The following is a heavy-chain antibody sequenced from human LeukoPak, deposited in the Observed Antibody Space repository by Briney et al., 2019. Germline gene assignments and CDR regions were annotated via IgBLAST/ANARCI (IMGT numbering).Heavy chain of an antibody. J-gene: IGHJ5*02. D-gene: IGHD2-2*01. CDR2: INHSGST. CDR1: GGSFSGYC. CDR3: ARLYRRGRYCSSTSCYHWFDP. V-gene: IGHV4-34*01. Sequence: SETLSLTCAVYGGSFSGYCWSWIRQPPGKGLEWIGEINHSGSTNYNPSLKSRVTISVDTSKNQFSLKLSSVTAADTAVYYCARLYRRGRYCSSTSCYHWFDPWGQGTLVTVSS.